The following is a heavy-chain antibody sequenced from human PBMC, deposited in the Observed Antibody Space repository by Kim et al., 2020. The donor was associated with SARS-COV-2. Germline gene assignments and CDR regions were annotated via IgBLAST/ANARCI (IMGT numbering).Heavy chain of an antibody. CDR3: ARGVVVITQPPFDY. J-gene: IGHJ4*02. CDR1: GGSISSSSYY. V-gene: IGHV4-39*07. Sequence: SETLSLTCTVSGGSISSSSYYWGWIRQPPGKGLEWIGSIYYSGSTYYNPSLKSRVTISVDTSKNQFSLKLSSVTAADTAVYYCARGVVVITQPPFDYWGQGTLVTVSS. D-gene: IGHD3-22*01. CDR2: IYYSGST.